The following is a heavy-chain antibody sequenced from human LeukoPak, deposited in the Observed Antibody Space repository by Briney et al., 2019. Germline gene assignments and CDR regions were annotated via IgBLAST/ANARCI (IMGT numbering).Heavy chain of an antibody. V-gene: IGHV3-30*04. CDR3: AKAQVGYQLLSHMDV. D-gene: IGHD2-2*01. CDR2: ISYDGSNK. J-gene: IGHJ6*03. Sequence: GRSLRLSCAASGFTFSSYAMHWVRQAPGKGLEWVAVISYDGSNKYYADSVKGRFTISRDNSKNTLYLQMNSLRAEDTAVYYCAKAQVGYQLLSHMDVWGKGTTVTVSS. CDR1: GFTFSSYA.